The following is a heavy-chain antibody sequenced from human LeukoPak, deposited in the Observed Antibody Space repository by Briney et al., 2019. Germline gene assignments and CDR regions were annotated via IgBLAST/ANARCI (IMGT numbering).Heavy chain of an antibody. Sequence: SETLSLTCGVSGGSINNYYWSWIWQPAGKGQEWIGCIFTSGSTNYNASLKSRVTMSVDTSKNQFSLKLWSMTAADTAVYYCARAPVTVKDSFDIWGQGTMVTVSP. V-gene: IGHV4-4*07. D-gene: IGHD4-11*01. CDR1: GGSINNYY. CDR3: ARAPVTVKDSFDI. J-gene: IGHJ3*02. CDR2: IFTSGST.